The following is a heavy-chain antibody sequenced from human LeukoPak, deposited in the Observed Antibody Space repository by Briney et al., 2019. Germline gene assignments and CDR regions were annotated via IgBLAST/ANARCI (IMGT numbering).Heavy chain of an antibody. J-gene: IGHJ4*02. CDR3: AHCSGGSCYHPLDY. V-gene: IGHV3-23*01. CDR1: GFTFSTYA. Sequence: GGSLRLSCAASGFTFSTYAMSWVRQAPGKGLEWVSAIDGGSGDTTYYAASVKGRFTISRDNSKSTLYLQMNSLRAEDTAVYYCAHCSGGSCYHPLDYWGQGTLVTVSS. CDR2: IDGGSGDTT. D-gene: IGHD2-15*01.